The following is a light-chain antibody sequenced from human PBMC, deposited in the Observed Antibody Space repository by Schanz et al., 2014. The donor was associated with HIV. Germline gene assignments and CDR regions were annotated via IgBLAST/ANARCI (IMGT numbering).Light chain of an antibody. Sequence: QSALTQPASVSGSPGQSVTISCTGTSSDVGGYNYVSWYQQHPGKAPKLMIYEVSKRPSGVPDRFSGSKSDNTASLTVSGLQAEDEADYYCSSYAGSNNLLFGGGTKLTVL. J-gene: IGLJ2*01. CDR2: EVS. CDR1: SSDVGGYNY. V-gene: IGLV2-8*01. CDR3: SSYAGSNNLL.